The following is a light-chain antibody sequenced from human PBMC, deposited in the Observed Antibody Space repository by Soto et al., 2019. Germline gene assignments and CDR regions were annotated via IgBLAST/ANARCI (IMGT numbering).Light chain of an antibody. J-gene: IGKJ5*01. CDR2: DAY. Sequence: EIVLTQSQGTLSLSPGERATLSCRASQSFRGLLAWYQQKPGQAPRLLIYDAYNRATGIPPRFSGSGSGTDFTLTISSLETEDSAVYDCQQRHMWHIPVGQGARREIK. CDR3: QQRHMWHIP. CDR1: QSFRGL. V-gene: IGKV3-11*01.